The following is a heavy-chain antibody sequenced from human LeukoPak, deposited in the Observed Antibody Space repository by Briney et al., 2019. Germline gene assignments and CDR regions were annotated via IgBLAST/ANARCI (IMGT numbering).Heavy chain of an antibody. J-gene: IGHJ4*02. V-gene: IGHV4-59*01. CDR1: GGSISSYY. Sequence: PSETMSLTCTVSGGSISSYYWSWIRPPPGKGLEWIGYIYYSGSTNYNPSLKSRVSISVYTSKNQFSLKLSSVTAADTAVYYCARDRYYYGSGSYSYFDYWGQGTLVTVSS. CDR3: ARDRYYYGSGSYSYFDY. CDR2: IYYSGST. D-gene: IGHD3-10*01.